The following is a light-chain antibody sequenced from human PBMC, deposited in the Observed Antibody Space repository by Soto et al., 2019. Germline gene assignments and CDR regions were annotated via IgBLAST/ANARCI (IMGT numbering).Light chain of an antibody. Sequence: DVVMTQSPLSLPVTLGQPASISCSSSQSLVYSDGNTYLYWFHQRPGQSPRRLIYKVSNRDSGVPDRFSGSGSGTDFTLKISRVEAEDVGVYYCMQGTHWPYTFGRGTKLEIK. V-gene: IGKV2-30*01. J-gene: IGKJ2*01. CDR2: KVS. CDR3: MQGTHWPYT. CDR1: QSLVYSDGNTY.